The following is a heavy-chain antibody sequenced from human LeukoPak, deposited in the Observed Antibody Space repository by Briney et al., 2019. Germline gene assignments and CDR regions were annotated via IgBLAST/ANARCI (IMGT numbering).Heavy chain of an antibody. CDR1: GFTFSSYG. Sequence: PGGSLRLSCAASGFTFSSYGMSWVRQAPGKGLEWVSAISGSGGSIYYADSVKGRFTISRDNAKNSLYLQMNSLRAEDTAVYYCARAAPEGNWFDPWGQGTLVTVSS. J-gene: IGHJ5*02. V-gene: IGHV3-23*01. CDR3: ARAAPEGNWFDP. CDR2: ISGSGGSI. D-gene: IGHD1-14*01.